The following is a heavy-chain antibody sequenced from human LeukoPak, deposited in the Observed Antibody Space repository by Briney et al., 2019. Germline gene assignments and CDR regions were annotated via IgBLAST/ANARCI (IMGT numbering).Heavy chain of an antibody. CDR2: ISYDGSNK. CDR3: ARAGFDY. J-gene: IGHJ4*02. V-gene: IGHV3-30-3*01. Sequence: GGSLRLSCAASGFTFSSYAMHWVRQAPGKGLEWVAVISYDGSNKYYADSVKGRFTISRDNSKNTLYLQKNSLRAEDTAVYYCARAGFDYWGQGTLVTVSS. CDR1: GFTFSSYA.